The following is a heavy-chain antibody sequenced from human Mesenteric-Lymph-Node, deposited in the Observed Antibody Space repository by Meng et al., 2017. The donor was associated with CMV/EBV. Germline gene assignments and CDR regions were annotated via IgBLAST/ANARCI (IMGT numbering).Heavy chain of an antibody. CDR2: ISSSSSYI. CDR1: GFTFSSYS. D-gene: IGHD4-23*01. CDR3: AKEDGGLGPGY. V-gene: IGHV3-21*01. Sequence: GESLKISCAASGFTFSSYSMNWVRQAPGKGLEWVSSISSSSSYIYYADSVKGRFTISRDNAKNSLYLQMNSLRAEDTAVYYCAKEDGGLGPGYWGQGTLVTVSS. J-gene: IGHJ4*02.